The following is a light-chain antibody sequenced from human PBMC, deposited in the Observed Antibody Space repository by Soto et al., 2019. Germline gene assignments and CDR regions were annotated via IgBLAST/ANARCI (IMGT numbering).Light chain of an antibody. Sequence: QSALTQPASVSGSPGQSITISCTGTSSDIGGYNYVSWYQQYPGKAPKLMILGVSDRPSGGSNRFSGSKSGTTASLTISGLQSEDEADYYCSSYKTSSTVVVFGGGTKVTVL. CDR2: GVS. CDR1: SSDIGGYNY. CDR3: SSYKTSSTVVV. V-gene: IGLV2-14*01. J-gene: IGLJ2*01.